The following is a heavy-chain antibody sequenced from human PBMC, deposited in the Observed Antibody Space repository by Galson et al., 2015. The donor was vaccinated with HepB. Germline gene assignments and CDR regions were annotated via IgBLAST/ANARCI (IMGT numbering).Heavy chain of an antibody. D-gene: IGHD2-2*01. CDR2: ISRSGSSI. CDR3: ARELSPTMPSVVYYYYAMDV. J-gene: IGHJ6*02. CDR1: GFTFSSYS. Sequence: SLRLSCAASGFTFSSYSMNRVRQAPGKGLEWVSYISRSGSSIYYGDSVKGRFTISRDNAKNSLYLQMNSLRDEDTAVYYCARELSPTMPSVVYYYYAMDVWGQGTTVTVSS. V-gene: IGHV3-48*02.